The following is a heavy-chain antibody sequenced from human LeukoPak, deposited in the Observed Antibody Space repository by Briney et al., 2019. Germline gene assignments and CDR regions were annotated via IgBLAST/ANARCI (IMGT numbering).Heavy chain of an antibody. D-gene: IGHD3-10*01. Sequence: SQTLSLTCTVSGGSTSSGGYYWSWIRQHPGKGLEWIGYIYYSGSTYYNPSLKSRVTISVDTSKNQFSLKLSSVTAADTAVYYCARLRVSRGPFDYWGQGTLVTVSS. CDR1: GGSTSSGGYY. CDR3: ARLRVSRGPFDY. V-gene: IGHV4-31*03. J-gene: IGHJ4*02. CDR2: IYYSGST.